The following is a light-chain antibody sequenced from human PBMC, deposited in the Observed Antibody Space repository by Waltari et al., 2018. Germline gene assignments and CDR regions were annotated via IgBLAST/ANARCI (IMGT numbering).Light chain of an antibody. Sequence: EIVLTQSPAPLSMSPGERAPLSCMASQSVNKYLAWYQQRPGQAPRLLIYDASNRATGIPARFSGSGSGTEFTLTISSLEPEDFALYYCQHRGTWPLSFGPGTTV. CDR2: DAS. J-gene: IGKJ3*01. V-gene: IGKV3-11*01. CDR1: QSVNKY. CDR3: QHRGTWPLS.